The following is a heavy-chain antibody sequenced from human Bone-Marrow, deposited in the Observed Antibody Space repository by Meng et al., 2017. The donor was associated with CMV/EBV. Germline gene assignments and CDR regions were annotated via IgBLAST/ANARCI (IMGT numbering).Heavy chain of an antibody. J-gene: IGHJ5*02. Sequence: ESLKISCTVSGGSISSSSYYWGWIRQPPGKGLEWIGSIYYSGSTYYNPSLKSRVTISVDTSKNQFSLKLSSVTAADTAVYYCARTYNWNYVLNWFDPWGQGTLVTVSS. D-gene: IGHD1-7*01. CDR2: IYYSGST. CDR1: GGSISSSSYY. V-gene: IGHV4-39*07. CDR3: ARTYNWNYVLNWFDP.